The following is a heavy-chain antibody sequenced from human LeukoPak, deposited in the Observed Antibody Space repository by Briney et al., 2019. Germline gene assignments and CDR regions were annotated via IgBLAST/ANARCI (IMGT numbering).Heavy chain of an antibody. Sequence: GGSLRLSCSASGFTFSNYGLDWVRQAPGKGLEFVSAITANGGSTYYADSVKGRFIISRDNSKNTLDLQMSSLREDDTAVYFCVKESEYFYSYSDHWGQGTLVTVSS. CDR2: ITANGGST. CDR1: GFTFSNYG. J-gene: IGHJ4*02. CDR3: VKESEYFYSYSDH. D-gene: IGHD2-21*02. V-gene: IGHV3-64D*06.